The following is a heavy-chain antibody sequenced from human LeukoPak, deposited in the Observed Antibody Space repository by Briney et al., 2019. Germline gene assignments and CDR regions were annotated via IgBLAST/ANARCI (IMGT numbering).Heavy chain of an antibody. CDR1: GFTFSSYA. CDR2: ISYDGNNK. CDR3: ALGVVTDTRSQFDY. J-gene: IGHJ4*02. D-gene: IGHD2-21*02. V-gene: IGHV3-30*04. Sequence: QPGRSLRLSCAASGFTFSSYAMHWVRQAPGKGLEWVTFISYDGNNKYYADSVKGRFTISRDNSKNTLYLQMNSLRPEDTAVYYCALGVVTDTRSQFDYWGQGTLVTVSS.